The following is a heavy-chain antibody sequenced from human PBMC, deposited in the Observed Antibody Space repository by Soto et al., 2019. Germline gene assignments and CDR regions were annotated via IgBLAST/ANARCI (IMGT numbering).Heavy chain of an antibody. J-gene: IGHJ6*03. Sequence: ASVKVSCKASGGTFSSYTISWVRQAPGQGLEWMGRIIPILGIANYAQKFQGRVTITADKSTSTAYMELSSLRSEDTAVYYCAKGYCTNGVCSGFYYYYYYMDVWGKGTTVTVSS. CDR3: AKGYCTNGVCSGFYYYYYYMDV. V-gene: IGHV1-69*02. CDR1: GGTFSSYT. CDR2: IIPILGIA. D-gene: IGHD2-8*01.